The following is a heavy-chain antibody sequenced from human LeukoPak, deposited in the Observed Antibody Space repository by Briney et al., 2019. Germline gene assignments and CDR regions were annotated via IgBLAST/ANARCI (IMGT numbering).Heavy chain of an antibody. CDR3: ARDSNLIVDY. Sequence: PSETLSLTCTVSGGSISSYYWSWIRQPPGKGLEWIGYIYYSGSTNYNPSLKSRVTISVDTSKNQFSLKLSSVTAADTAVYYCARDSNLIVDYWGQGTLVTVSS. V-gene: IGHV4-59*12. D-gene: IGHD2-21*01. CDR1: GGSISSYY. J-gene: IGHJ4*02. CDR2: IYYSGST.